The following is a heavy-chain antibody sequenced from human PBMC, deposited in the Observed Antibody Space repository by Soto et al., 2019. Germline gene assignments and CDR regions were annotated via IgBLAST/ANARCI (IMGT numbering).Heavy chain of an antibody. CDR3: ARDACTKVFEY. CDR1: GYTFTSYD. V-gene: IGHV1-8*01. D-gene: IGHD2-8*01. Sequence: ASVKVSCKASGYTFTSYDINWVRQATGQGLEWMGWMNPNSGNTVYAQKLQGRVTMTRNTSISTAYMELSSLRSEDTAVYYCARDACTKVFEYWGQGTLVTVSS. J-gene: IGHJ4*02. CDR2: MNPNSGNT.